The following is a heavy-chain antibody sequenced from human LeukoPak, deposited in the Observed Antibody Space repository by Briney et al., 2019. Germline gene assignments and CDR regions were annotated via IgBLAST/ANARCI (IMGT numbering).Heavy chain of an antibody. V-gene: IGHV1-18*01. CDR1: GYTFTSYG. Sequence: GASVKVSCKASGYTFTSYGISWVRQAPGQGLEWMGWISAYNGNTNYAQKLQGRVTMTTDTSTSTAYMELRSLRSDDTAVYYCARSERVVTVDWFDPWGQGTLATVSS. J-gene: IGHJ5*02. D-gene: IGHD4-23*01. CDR3: ARSERVVTVDWFDP. CDR2: ISAYNGNT.